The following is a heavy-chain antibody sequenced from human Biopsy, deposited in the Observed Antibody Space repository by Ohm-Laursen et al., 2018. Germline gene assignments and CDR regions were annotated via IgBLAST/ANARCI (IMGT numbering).Heavy chain of an antibody. CDR1: VFSASSYD. Sequence: GSLSLSCTASVFSASSYDMNWVRQAPGKGLEWISYISETSSHIYDADSVRGRFTVARDIAKNSLYLQLNSLRVEDTAVYYCARDSSRRAREGGMDVWGQGTTVTVSS. J-gene: IGHJ6*02. CDR2: ISETSSHI. V-gene: IGHV3-21*01. CDR3: ARDSSRRAREGGMDV. D-gene: IGHD6-6*01.